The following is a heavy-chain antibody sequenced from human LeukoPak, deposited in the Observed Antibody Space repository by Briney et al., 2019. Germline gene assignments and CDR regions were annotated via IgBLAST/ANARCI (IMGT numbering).Heavy chain of an antibody. D-gene: IGHD3-3*01. CDR1: GGSFSGYY. CDR3: ARSGEDFWSGYYGPAGYDMDV. Sequence: SETLSLTCAVYGGSFSGYYWSWIRQPPGKGLEWIGEINHSGSTNYNPSLKSRVTISVDTSKNQFSLKLSSVTAADTAVYYCARSGEDFWSGYYGPAGYDMDVWGQGTTVTVSS. V-gene: IGHV4-34*01. CDR2: INHSGST. J-gene: IGHJ6*02.